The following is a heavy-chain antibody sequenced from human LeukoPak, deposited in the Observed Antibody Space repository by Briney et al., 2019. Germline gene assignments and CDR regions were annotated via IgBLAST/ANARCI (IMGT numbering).Heavy chain of an antibody. Sequence: PGGSLRLSCAASGFTFSSYAMSWVRQAPGKGREGGSAISGSGGSTYYADSVKGRFTISRDNSKNTLYLQMNSLRAEDTAVYYCAKDSSPWDPMASWGQGTLVTVSS. J-gene: IGHJ4*02. CDR3: AKDSSPWDPMAS. CDR2: ISGSGGST. V-gene: IGHV3-23*01. CDR1: GFTFSSYA. D-gene: IGHD3-10*01.